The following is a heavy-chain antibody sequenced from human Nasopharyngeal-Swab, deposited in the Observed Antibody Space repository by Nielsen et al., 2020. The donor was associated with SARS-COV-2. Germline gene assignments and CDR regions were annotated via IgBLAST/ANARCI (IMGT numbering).Heavy chain of an antibody. D-gene: IGHD6-19*01. V-gene: IGHV3-23*01. Sequence: GGSLRLSCAASGFTFSSYAMSWVRQAPGKELEWVSAISGSGGSTYYADSVKGRFTISRDNSKNTLYLQMNSLRAEDTAVYYCAKGASSGWYGGYYMDVWGKGTTVTVSS. J-gene: IGHJ6*03. CDR2: ISGSGGST. CDR3: AKGASSGWYGGYYMDV. CDR1: GFTFSSYA.